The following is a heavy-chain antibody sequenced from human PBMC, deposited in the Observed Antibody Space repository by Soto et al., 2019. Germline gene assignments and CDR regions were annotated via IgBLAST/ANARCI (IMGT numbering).Heavy chain of an antibody. CDR2: IWDDGSYK. D-gene: IGHD2-15*01. CDR1: GFTFSSYG. CDR3: ARDYLVIPHRVIDY. V-gene: IGHV3-33*01. J-gene: IGHJ4*02. Sequence: QVQLVESGGGVVQPGRSLRLSCAASGFTFSSYGMHWVRQAPGKGLEWVAVIWDDGSYKYYADSVKGRFTLSRDNSKKTLYLQMNSLRAEDTAVYYCARDYLVIPHRVIDYWGQGTLVTVSS.